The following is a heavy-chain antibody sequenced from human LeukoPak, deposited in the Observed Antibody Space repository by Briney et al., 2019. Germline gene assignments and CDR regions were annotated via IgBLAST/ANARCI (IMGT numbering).Heavy chain of an antibody. CDR1: GFTFSSYA. V-gene: IGHV3-30-3*01. CDR3: ASAYDSSGYQYYFDY. D-gene: IGHD3-22*01. J-gene: IGHJ4*02. Sequence: PGGSLRLSCAASGFTFSSYAMHWVRQAPGKGLEWVAVISYDGSNKYYADSVKGRFTISRDNSKNTLYLQMNSLRAEDTAVYYCASAYDSSGYQYYFDYWGQGTLVTVSS. CDR2: ISYDGSNK.